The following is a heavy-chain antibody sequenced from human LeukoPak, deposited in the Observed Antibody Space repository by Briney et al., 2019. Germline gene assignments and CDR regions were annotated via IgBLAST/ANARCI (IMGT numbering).Heavy chain of an antibody. CDR1: GFTFSSYS. Sequence: GGSLRLSCAASGFTFSSYSMTWVRQAPGKGLEWVSSISSSSYIYYADSVKGRFTISRDNAKNSLYLQMNSLRAEDTAVYYCARGGSYYYFDYWGQGTLVTVSS. D-gene: IGHD1-26*01. CDR2: ISSSSYI. CDR3: ARGGSYYYFDY. J-gene: IGHJ4*02. V-gene: IGHV3-21*01.